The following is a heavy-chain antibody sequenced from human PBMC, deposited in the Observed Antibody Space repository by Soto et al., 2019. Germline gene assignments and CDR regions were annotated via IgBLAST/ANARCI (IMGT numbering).Heavy chain of an antibody. CDR2: IYYSGST. V-gene: IGHV4-59*12. Sequence: SETLSLTCTVSGGSISSYYWSWIRQPPGKGLEWIGYIYYSGSTNYNPSLKSRVTISVDTSKNTLYLQMNSLTAEDTAVYYCARDDAPTAPSIFDYWGQGALVTVSS. CDR3: ARDDAPTAPSIFDY. D-gene: IGHD2-21*02. J-gene: IGHJ4*02. CDR1: GGSISSYY.